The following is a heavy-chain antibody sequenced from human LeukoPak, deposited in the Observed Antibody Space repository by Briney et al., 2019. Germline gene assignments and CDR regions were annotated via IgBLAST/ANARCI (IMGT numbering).Heavy chain of an antibody. D-gene: IGHD3-16*01. CDR1: GFTFSSYG. CDR2: ISYDGSNK. V-gene: IGHV3-30*18. J-gene: IGHJ3*02. CDR3: VKELVTGGAFDI. Sequence: GRSLRLSCAASGFTFSSYGIHWVRQAPGKGLERVAVISYDGSNKYYADSVRGRFTISRDNSKNTLYLQMNSLRTEDTAVYYCVKELVTGGAFDIWGQGTMVTVSS.